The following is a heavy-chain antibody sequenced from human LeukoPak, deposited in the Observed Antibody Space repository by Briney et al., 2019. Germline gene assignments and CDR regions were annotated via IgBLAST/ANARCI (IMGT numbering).Heavy chain of an antibody. V-gene: IGHV4-34*01. CDR3: ASLTCGGGSCVFYYFDY. CDR1: GGSFSGYY. J-gene: IGHJ4*02. CDR2: INHSGST. Sequence: PSETLSLTCAVYGGSFSGYYWSWIRQPPGKGLEWIGEINHSGSTNYNPSLKSRVTISVDTSKNQFSLKLSSVTAADTAVYYCASLTCGGGSCVFYYFDYWGQGTLVTVSS. D-gene: IGHD2-15*01.